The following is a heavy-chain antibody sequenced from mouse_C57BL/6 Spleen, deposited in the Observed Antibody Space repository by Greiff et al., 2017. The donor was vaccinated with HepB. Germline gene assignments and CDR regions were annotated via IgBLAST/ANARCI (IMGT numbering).Heavy chain of an antibody. Sequence: QVQLQQSGPELVKPGASVKISCKASGYAFSSSWMNWVKQRPGKGLEWIGRIYPGDGDTNYNGKFKGKATLTADKSSSTAYMQLSSLTSEDSAVYFCARHYYGSSLDVWGTGTTVTVSS. J-gene: IGHJ1*03. CDR1: GYAFSSSW. CDR3: ARHYYGSSLDV. CDR2: IYPGDGDT. V-gene: IGHV1-82*01. D-gene: IGHD1-1*01.